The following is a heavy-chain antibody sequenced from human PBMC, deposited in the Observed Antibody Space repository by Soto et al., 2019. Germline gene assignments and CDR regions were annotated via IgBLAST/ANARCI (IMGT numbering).Heavy chain of an antibody. CDR2: IYYSGST. CDR1: GVSITSYY. Sequence: SETLSLTCSVSGVSITSYYWSWIRQPPGKGLEWIGYIYYSGSTSYNPSLKSRVTTSVDTSKISFSLKLSSVTAADTAVYYCAAGYTNDWYYFDYWGQGTLVTVSS. V-gene: IGHV4-59*01. CDR3: AAGYTNDWYYFDY. D-gene: IGHD6-19*01. J-gene: IGHJ4*02.